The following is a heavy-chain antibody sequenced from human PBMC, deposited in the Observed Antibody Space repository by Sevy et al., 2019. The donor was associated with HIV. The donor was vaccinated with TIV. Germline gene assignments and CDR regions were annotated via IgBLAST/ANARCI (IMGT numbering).Heavy chain of an antibody. D-gene: IGHD3-9*01. CDR2: INWDGSVT. J-gene: IGHJ4*02. CDR1: GFTFDDYA. CDR3: AKPAVLAGYQPHFDY. V-gene: IGHV3-43D*04. Sequence: GGSLRLSCAASGFTFDDYAMHWVRQSPGKGLEWVSVINWDGSVTYYADFAKGRFTVSRDNSNNSLSLQMNSLRHDDSGFYYCAKPAVLAGYQPHFDYWGQGTRVTVSS.